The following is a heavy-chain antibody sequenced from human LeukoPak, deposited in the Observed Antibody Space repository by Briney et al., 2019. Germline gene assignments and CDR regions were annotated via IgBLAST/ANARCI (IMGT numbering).Heavy chain of an antibody. J-gene: IGHJ4*02. D-gene: IGHD3-22*01. Sequence: GRSLRLSCAASGFTFSSYEMNWVRQAPGKGLERVSYISSSGSTIYYADSVKGRFTISRDNAKNSLYLQMNSLRAEDTAVYYCARGYYDSSAADYWGQGTLVTVSS. CDR2: ISSSGSTI. CDR1: GFTFSSYE. V-gene: IGHV3-48*03. CDR3: ARGYYDSSAADY.